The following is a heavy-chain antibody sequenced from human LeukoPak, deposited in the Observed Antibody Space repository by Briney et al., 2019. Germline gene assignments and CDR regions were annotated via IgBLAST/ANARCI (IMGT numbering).Heavy chain of an antibody. J-gene: IGHJ4*02. D-gene: IGHD3-22*01. CDR1: GYTFTSYD. V-gene: IGHV1-8*01. Sequence: GASVKVSCKASGYTFTSYDINWVRQATGQGLEWMGWMNPNRGNTGYAQKFQGRVTMTRNTSISTAYMELSSLRSEDTAVYYCARGLNKDYYDSSGYYYWGQGTLVTVSS. CDR2: MNPNRGNT. CDR3: ARGLNKDYYDSSGYYY.